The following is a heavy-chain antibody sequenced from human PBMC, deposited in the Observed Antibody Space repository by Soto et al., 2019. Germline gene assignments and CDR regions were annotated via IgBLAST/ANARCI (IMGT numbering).Heavy chain of an antibody. J-gene: IGHJ5*02. Sequence: QVKLQKSGPGLVKPSQTLSLTCTVSGGSISSGGYYWSWIRQHPGKGLEWIGYFYYSGSTYYNPSLKNRITISVDTSKNLFSLKLSSVTAAYTAVYYCARDYYCSGIYYNWFYPWGQGTLVTVSS. CDR3: ARDYYCSGIYYNWFYP. CDR1: GGSISSGGYY. CDR2: FYYSGST. V-gene: IGHV4-31*03. D-gene: IGHD3-10*01.